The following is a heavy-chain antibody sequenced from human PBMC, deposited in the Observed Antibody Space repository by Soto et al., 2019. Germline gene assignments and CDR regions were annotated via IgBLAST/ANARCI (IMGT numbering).Heavy chain of an antibody. V-gene: IGHV1-45*02. CDR2: ITPFNGNT. J-gene: IGHJ3*02. CDR3: ASPSYDSDGYYSDSAFAI. D-gene: IGHD3-22*01. CDR1: GYTFTYRY. Sequence: SVKVSCKASGYTFTYRYLHWVRQAPGQALEWMGWITPFNGNTNYAQKFQDRVTITRDRSMSTAYMELSSLRSEDTAMYYCASPSYDSDGYYSDSAFAIWGQGTMVTVSS.